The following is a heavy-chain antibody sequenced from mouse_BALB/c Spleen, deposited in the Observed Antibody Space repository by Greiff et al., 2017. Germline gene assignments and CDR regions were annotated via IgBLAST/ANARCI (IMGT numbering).Heavy chain of an antibody. J-gene: IGHJ2*01. Sequence: QVQLQQSGAELVRPGVSVKISCKGSGYTFTDYAMHWVKQSHAKSLEWIGVISTYYGDASYNQKFKGKATMTVDKSSSTAYMELARLTSEDSAIYYCARSGDYDGSFDYWGQGTTLTVSS. CDR2: ISTYYGDA. CDR3: ARSGDYDGSFDY. V-gene: IGHV1S137*01. CDR1: GYTFTDYA. D-gene: IGHD2-4*01.